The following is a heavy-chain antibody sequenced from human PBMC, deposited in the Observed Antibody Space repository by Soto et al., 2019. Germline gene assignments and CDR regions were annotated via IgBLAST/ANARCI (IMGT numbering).Heavy chain of an antibody. J-gene: IGHJ6*02. CDR2: IRSKAYGGTT. D-gene: IGHD1-26*01. CDR1: GFTFGDYA. Sequence: PGGSLRLSCAASGFTFGDYAMSWVRQAPGKGLEWVGFIRSKAYGGTTEYAASVKGRFTISRDDSKSIAYLQMNSLKTEDTAVYYCTRGGYYYYYGMDVWGQGTTVTVSS. V-gene: IGHV3-49*04. CDR3: TRGGYYYYYGMDV.